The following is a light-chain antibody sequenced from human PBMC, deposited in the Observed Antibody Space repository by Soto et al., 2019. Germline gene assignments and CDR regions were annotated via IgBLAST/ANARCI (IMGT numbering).Light chain of an antibody. Sequence: EIVLTQSPATLSFSPGERATLSCRASQSIGLAIAWYQHKPGQAPRLLIFDASQRATGIPARFRGSGSGTDFTLSISSLEPEDFAVYYCQQRTDRPPWTFGQGTKV. V-gene: IGKV3-11*01. J-gene: IGKJ1*01. CDR3: QQRTDRPPWT. CDR2: DAS. CDR1: QSIGLA.